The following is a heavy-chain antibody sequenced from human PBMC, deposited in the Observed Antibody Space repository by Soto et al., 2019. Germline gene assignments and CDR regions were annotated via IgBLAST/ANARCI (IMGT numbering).Heavy chain of an antibody. D-gene: IGHD3-10*01. Sequence: SETLSLTCAVYGGSFRGYYWSWIRQPPGKGLEWIGEINHSGSTNYNPSLKSRVTISVDTSKNQFSLKLSSVTAADTAVYYCARRGGGYYYGSGSYPPFDYWGQGTLVTVSS. CDR2: INHSGST. CDR1: GGSFRGYY. V-gene: IGHV4-34*01. CDR3: ARRGGGYYYGSGSYPPFDY. J-gene: IGHJ4*02.